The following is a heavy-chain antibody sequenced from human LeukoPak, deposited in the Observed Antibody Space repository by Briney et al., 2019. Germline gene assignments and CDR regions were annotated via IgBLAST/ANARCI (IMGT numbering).Heavy chain of an antibody. Sequence: PGGSLRLSCAASGFTFSSYGMHWVRQAPGKGLEWVAVIWYDGSNKYYADSVKGRFTISRDNSKNSLYLQMNSLRAEDTASYYCAKEARRVVPSYFDYWGQGTLVTVSS. V-gene: IGHV3-33*03. J-gene: IGHJ4*02. CDR3: AKEARRVVPSYFDY. CDR1: GFTFSSYG. CDR2: IWYDGSNK. D-gene: IGHD2-2*01.